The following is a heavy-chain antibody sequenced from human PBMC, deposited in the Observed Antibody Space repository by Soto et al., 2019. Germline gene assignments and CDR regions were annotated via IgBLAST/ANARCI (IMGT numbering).Heavy chain of an antibody. V-gene: IGHV4-59*01. CDR3: ASYGDRSFDY. CDR1: GGSIISNY. D-gene: IGHD4-17*01. CDR2: IYYSGST. Sequence: PSETLSRTCTVSGGSIISNYWTWIRQPPGKGLEWIGYIYYSGSTNYNPSLKSRVTISVDTSKNQFSLKLSSVTAADTAVYYWASYGDRSFDYWGQGTVVTVSS. J-gene: IGHJ4*02.